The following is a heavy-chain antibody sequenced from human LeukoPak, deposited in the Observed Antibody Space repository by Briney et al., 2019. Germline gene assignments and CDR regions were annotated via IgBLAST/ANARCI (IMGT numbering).Heavy chain of an antibody. CDR1: GFVFSNTD. J-gene: IGHJ5*02. Sequence: GGSLRLSCAVSGFVFSNTDMYWVRQAPGKGPDWVAFISYDGSKRYYGDSVRGRFTISRDNSRNTVYLQINSLRPEDTAVYYCAKESPDYGDQWGGYSWFDPWGQGTPVIVSS. V-gene: IGHV3-30*18. CDR2: ISYDGSKR. CDR3: AKESPDYGDQWGGYSWFDP. D-gene: IGHD4/OR15-4a*01.